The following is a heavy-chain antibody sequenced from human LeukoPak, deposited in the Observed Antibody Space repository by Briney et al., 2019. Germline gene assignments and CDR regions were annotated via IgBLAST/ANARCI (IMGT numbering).Heavy chain of an antibody. CDR3: ARGSPRSRDAFDI. J-gene: IGHJ3*02. CDR2: INHSGST. Sequence: SETLSLTCAVYGGSFSGYYWSWIRQPPGKGLEWIGEINHSGSTNYNPSLKSRVTISVDTSKNQFSLKLSSVTAADTAVYYCARGSPRSRDAFDIWGQGTMVTVSS. V-gene: IGHV4-34*01. D-gene: IGHD3-16*02. CDR1: GGSFSGYY.